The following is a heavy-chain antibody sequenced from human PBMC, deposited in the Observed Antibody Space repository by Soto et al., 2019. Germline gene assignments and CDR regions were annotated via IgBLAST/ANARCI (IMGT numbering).Heavy chain of an antibody. CDR3: AKATVEYSSSWPFDY. D-gene: IGHD6-13*01. Sequence: EVQLLESGGGLVQPGGSLRLSCAASGFTFSSYALSWVRQAPGKGLEWIAAISGSGSSRYYADSVKGRFTISRDNPKNTVYLVIYSLGVADTAVYYSAKATVEYSSSWPFDYWGQGTLVTVSS. J-gene: IGHJ4*02. V-gene: IGHV3-23*01. CDR2: ISGSGSSR. CDR1: GFTFSSYA.